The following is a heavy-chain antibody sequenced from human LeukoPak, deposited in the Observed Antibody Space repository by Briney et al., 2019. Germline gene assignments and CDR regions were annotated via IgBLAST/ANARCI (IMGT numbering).Heavy chain of an antibody. CDR2: IKQDGSEK. D-gene: IGHD5-24*01. Sequence: PGGSLRLSCAASGFTFSSYAMSWVRQAPGKGLEWVANIKQDGSEKYYVDSVKGRFTISRDNAKNSLYLQMNSLRAEDTAVYYCASLEMATIGDYWGQGTLVTVSS. V-gene: IGHV3-7*01. CDR3: ASLEMATIGDY. J-gene: IGHJ4*02. CDR1: GFTFSSYA.